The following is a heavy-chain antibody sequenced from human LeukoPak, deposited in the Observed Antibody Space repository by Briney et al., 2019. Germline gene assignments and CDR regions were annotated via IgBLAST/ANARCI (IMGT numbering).Heavy chain of an antibody. J-gene: IGHJ5*02. D-gene: IGHD3-10*01. Sequence: GGSLRLSCAASGLTFDDYAMSWVRQTPGKGLEWVSGTNWDGGRTGYADSVKGRFTISRDNSKNTLYLQMNSLRAEDTAVYYCAKDYSKTSYYGSGTYYRPNWFDPWGQGTLVTVSS. CDR3: AKDYSKTSYYGSGTYYRPNWFDP. V-gene: IGHV3-20*04. CDR1: GLTFDDYA. CDR2: TNWDGGRT.